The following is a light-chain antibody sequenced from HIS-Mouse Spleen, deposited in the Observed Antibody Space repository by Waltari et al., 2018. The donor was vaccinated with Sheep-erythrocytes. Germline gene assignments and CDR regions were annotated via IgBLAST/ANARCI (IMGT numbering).Light chain of an antibody. CDR3: CSYAGSYTWV. J-gene: IGLJ3*02. CDR1: SSDVGGYNY. V-gene: IGLV2-11*01. Sequence: QSALTQPRSVSGSPGQSVTISCTGTSSDVGGYNYVSWYQQHPGKAPKLMIYDVSKRPSVVTDRVSGAKSGNTASLTISGLQAEDEAEYYCCSYAGSYTWVFGGGTKLTVL. CDR2: DVS.